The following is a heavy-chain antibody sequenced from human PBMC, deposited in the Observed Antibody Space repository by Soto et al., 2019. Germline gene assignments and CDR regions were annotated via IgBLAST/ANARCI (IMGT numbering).Heavy chain of an antibody. D-gene: IGHD3-9*01. CDR1: VGSISNKRYY. CDR3: ARVERYFDWPHYFDY. J-gene: IGHJ4*02. CDR2: IHYSGST. V-gene: IGHV4-39*07. Sequence: SEGLSLTFTFSVGSISNKRYYWGWIRQPPVKGLEWIGSIHYSGSTYYNPSLKSRVTISVDTSKNQFSLKLSSVTAADTAVYYCARVERYFDWPHYFDYWGQGTLVTVSS.